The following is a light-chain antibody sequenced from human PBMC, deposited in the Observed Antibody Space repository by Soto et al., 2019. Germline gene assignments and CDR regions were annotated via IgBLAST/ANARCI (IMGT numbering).Light chain of an antibody. J-gene: IGKJ1*01. V-gene: IGKV3-15*01. CDR3: QQNNNWPRA. CDR2: DAS. CDR1: QSVSTN. Sequence: EIVMKQSPAILYVSPGERATLSCRASQSVSTNLVWYQQKPGQAPRLLIYDASTRATAIPARFSGRGSGTEFTLTISSLQSEDFTVYYCQQNNNWPRAFGQGTKVEI.